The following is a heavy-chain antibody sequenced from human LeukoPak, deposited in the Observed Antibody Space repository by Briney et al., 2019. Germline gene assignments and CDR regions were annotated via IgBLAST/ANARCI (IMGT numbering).Heavy chain of an antibody. CDR1: GGSFSGYY. D-gene: IGHD3-3*01. J-gene: IGHJ4*02. V-gene: IGHV4-34*01. CDR2: INHSGST. CDR3: ARGWDDFWSGYFPTFDY. Sequence: SETLSLTCAVYGGSFSGYYWSWIRQPPGKGLEWIGEINHSGSTNYSPSLKSRVTISVDTSKNKFSLKLSSVTAADTAVYYCARGWDDFWSGYFPTFDYWGQGTLVTVSS.